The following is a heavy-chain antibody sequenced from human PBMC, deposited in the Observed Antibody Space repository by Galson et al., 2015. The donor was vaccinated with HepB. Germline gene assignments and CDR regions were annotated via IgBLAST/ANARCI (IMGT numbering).Heavy chain of an antibody. J-gene: IGHJ4*02. V-gene: IGHV3-7*01. CDR2: INQDGSVR. D-gene: IGHD2-2*02. CDR1: GFTFSSFW. CDR3: ARGPDCSVTSCYRPYFDH. Sequence: SLRLSCAASGFTFSSFWMSWVRQAPGKGLEWVANINQDGSVRYYVDSVKGRFTISRDNAKNSLYLQMNSLRAEDTAVYYCARGPDCSVTSCYRPYFDHWGQGALVTVSS.